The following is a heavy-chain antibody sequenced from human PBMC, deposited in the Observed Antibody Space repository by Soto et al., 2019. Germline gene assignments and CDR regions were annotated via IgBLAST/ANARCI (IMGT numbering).Heavy chain of an antibody. D-gene: IGHD3-10*01. CDR1: GYSINSGFY. CDR2: VYRSGRT. Sequence: PSEMLSLTCAVSGYSINSGFYWGWIRQPPGKGLEWIGNVYRSGRTYYNPSLESRVTISLDMSKNQFSLNLGSVSAADTGVYYCARVXDGSGIYFESHFFGMDVWGQGTTVTVSS. V-gene: IGHV4-38-2*01. J-gene: IGHJ6*02. CDR3: ARVXDGSGIYFESHFFGMDV.